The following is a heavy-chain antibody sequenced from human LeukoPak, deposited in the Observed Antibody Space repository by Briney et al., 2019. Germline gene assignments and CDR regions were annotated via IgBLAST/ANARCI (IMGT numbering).Heavy chain of an antibody. CDR3: AREYYYEELDY. CDR2: ISSNGDST. V-gene: IGHV3-64*01. D-gene: IGHD3-22*01. CDR1: GCTFSSYP. Sequence: GGSLRLSCAASGCTFSSYPMHWVRQAPGKGLEYVSGISSNGDSTYYANSVKGRFTISRDNSKNTLYLQMGSLRAEDMAVYYCAREYYYEELDYWGQGTLVTVSS. J-gene: IGHJ4*02.